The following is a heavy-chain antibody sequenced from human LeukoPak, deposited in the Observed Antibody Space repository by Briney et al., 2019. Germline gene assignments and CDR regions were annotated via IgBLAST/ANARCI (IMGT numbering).Heavy chain of an antibody. Sequence: GGSLRLSCAASGFTFSSYAMHWVRQAPGKGLEWAAVISYDGSNKYYADSVKGRFTISRDNSKDTLTLQMNSLRVEDTAVYCAKADSYGGNSQLFDFWGQGTLVTVSS. CDR1: GFTFSSYA. D-gene: IGHD4-23*01. CDR3: KADSYGGNSQLFDF. V-gene: IGHV3-30-3*02. J-gene: IGHJ4*02. CDR2: ISYDGSNK.